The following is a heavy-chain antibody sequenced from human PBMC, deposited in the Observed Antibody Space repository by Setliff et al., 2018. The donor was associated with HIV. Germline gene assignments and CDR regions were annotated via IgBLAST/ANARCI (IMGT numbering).Heavy chain of an antibody. CDR2: INYSGNT. V-gene: IGHV4-4*02. Sequence: SETLSLTCAVSGVSISSRNWWSWVRQPPGKGLEWIGEINYSGNTNYNPSLKTRVTISTGTSKNQFSLNVRSVTAADTAVYFCAKSSPSIGYISDHWGQGTLVTVSS. J-gene: IGHJ4*02. CDR1: GVSISSRNW. CDR3: AKSSPSIGYISDH. D-gene: IGHD5-12*01.